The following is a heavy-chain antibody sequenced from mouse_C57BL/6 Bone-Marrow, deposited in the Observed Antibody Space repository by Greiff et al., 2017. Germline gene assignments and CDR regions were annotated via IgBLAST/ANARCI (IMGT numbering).Heavy chain of an antibody. CDR3: ASHDYGSSYGGYAMDG. Sequence: VQLQQSGPELVKPGASVKISCKASGYTFTDYYMNWVKQSHGKSLEWIGDINPNNGGTSYNQKFKGKATLTVDKSSSTAYMELRSLTSEDSAVYYCASHDYGSSYGGYAMDGWGQGTSVTVSS. D-gene: IGHD1-1*01. CDR1: GYTFTDYY. CDR2: INPNNGGT. J-gene: IGHJ4*01. V-gene: IGHV1-26*01.